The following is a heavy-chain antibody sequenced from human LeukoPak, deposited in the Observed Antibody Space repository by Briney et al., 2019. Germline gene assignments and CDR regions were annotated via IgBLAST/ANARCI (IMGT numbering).Heavy chain of an antibody. CDR2: INPSGGST. CDR3: ARKGMVYASPIAW. V-gene: IGHV1-46*01. CDR1: GNTFTSYY. J-gene: IGHJ4*02. D-gene: IGHD2-8*01. Sequence: AASVKVSCKASGNTFTSYYMHWVRQAPGQGLEWMGIINPSGGSTSYAQKFQGRVTMTRDMSTSTVYMELSSLRSEDTAVYYCARKGMVYASPIAWWGQATLVTVPP.